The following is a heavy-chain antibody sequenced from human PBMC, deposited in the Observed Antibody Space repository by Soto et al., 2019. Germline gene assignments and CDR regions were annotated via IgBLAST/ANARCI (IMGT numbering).Heavy chain of an antibody. CDR2: ISWNSGSI. Sequence: EVQLVESGGGLVQPGRSLRLSCAASGFTFDDYAMHWVRQAPGKGLEWVSSISWNSGSIGYADSVKGRFTISRDNAKNYLYLQMNSLRAEDRALYYCAKDDLSSSWTQGWFDPWGQGTLVTVSS. J-gene: IGHJ5*02. D-gene: IGHD6-13*01. CDR1: GFTFDDYA. CDR3: AKDDLSSSWTQGWFDP. V-gene: IGHV3-9*01.